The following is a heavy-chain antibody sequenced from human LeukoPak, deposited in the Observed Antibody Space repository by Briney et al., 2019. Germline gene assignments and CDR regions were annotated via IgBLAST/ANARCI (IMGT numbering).Heavy chain of an antibody. D-gene: IGHD3-22*01. CDR1: GDSISSYY. Sequence: SETLSLTCTVSGDSISSYYWSWIRQPPGKGLEWIGYIYYRGSTNYNPSLKGRVTISVDTSKNQFSLKLSSVTAADTAVYYCAREPLYYDSSGPDAFDIWGQGTMVTVSS. V-gene: IGHV4-59*01. J-gene: IGHJ3*02. CDR2: IYYRGST. CDR3: AREPLYYDSSGPDAFDI.